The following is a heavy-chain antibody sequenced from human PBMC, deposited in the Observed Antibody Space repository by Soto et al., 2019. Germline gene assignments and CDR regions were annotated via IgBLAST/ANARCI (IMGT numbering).Heavy chain of an antibody. CDR2: IYPDDSDT. CDR3: ARHWTPFDTVMNDAFDI. V-gene: IGHV5-51*01. J-gene: IGHJ3*02. Sequence: EVQLVQSGAEVKKPGESLKISCKGSGYSFTNYCIGWVRQMPGKGLEWMGIIYPDDSDTRYSPSFQGQVTISADKSISTAYLQWSSLKASDTAMYYCARHWTPFDTVMNDAFDIWGQGTMVTVSS. CDR1: GYSFTNYC. D-gene: IGHD5-18*01.